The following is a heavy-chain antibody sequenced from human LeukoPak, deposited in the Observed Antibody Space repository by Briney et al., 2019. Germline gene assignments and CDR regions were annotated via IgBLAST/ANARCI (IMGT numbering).Heavy chain of an antibody. Sequence: SETRSLTCTVSGGSISSYYWSWIRQPPGKGLEWIGYIYYSGSTNYNPSLKSRVTISVDTSKNQFSLKLSSVTAADTAVYYCASSSAAGLITFDYWGQGTLVTVSS. V-gene: IGHV4-59*01. CDR3: ASSSAAGLITFDY. D-gene: IGHD6-13*01. CDR2: IYYSGST. CDR1: GGSISSYY. J-gene: IGHJ4*02.